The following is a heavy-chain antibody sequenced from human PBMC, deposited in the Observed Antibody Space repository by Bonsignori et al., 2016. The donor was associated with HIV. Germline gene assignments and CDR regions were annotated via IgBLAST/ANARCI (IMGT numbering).Heavy chain of an antibody. J-gene: IGHJ4*02. CDR3: ARGIAALREFDY. Sequence: WIRQPPGKGLEWVSYISSGGRTIHYADSVKGRFTISRDNAKNSLYLQMNSLRAEDTAVYYCARGIAALREFDYWGQGTLVTVSS. CDR2: ISSGGRTI. V-gene: IGHV3-48*03. D-gene: IGHD6-13*01.